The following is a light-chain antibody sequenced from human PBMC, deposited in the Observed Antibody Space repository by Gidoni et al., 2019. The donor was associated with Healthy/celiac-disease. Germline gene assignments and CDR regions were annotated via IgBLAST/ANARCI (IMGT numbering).Light chain of an antibody. CDR2: GAS. CDR3: QQYGSSPRT. Sequence: EIVLTQSPGTLSLSPGERATLSCRASQSVSSSYVTWYQPKPGQAPRLLIYGASSRATGIPDRFSGSGSGTDFTLTISRLEPEDFAVYYCQQYGSSPRTFGQGTKVEIK. V-gene: IGKV3-20*01. J-gene: IGKJ1*01. CDR1: QSVSSSY.